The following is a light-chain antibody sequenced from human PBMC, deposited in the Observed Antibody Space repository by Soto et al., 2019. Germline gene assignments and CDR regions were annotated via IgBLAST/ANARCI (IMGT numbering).Light chain of an antibody. CDR1: TSNIGTNT. J-gene: IGLJ2*01. Sequence: QSVLTQSNSASGTPGQMVSISCSGSTSNIGTNTVSWYQHVPGTAPKLLIYSNDKRPSAVPGRFSGSKSGTSASLAISGLLSEDEADYYCATWDDSLNVVFGGGTQLTVL. CDR3: ATWDDSLNVV. V-gene: IGLV1-44*01. CDR2: SND.